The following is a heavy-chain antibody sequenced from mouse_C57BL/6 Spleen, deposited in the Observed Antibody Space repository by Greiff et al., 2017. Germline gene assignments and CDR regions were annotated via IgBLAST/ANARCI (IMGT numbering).Heavy chain of an antibody. V-gene: IGHV1-64*01. CDR2: IHPNSGST. D-gene: IGHD1-1*01. CDR1: GYTFTSYW. J-gene: IGHJ3*01. CDR3: ASDYNGSREVFAY. Sequence: QVQLQQPGAELVKPGASVKLSCKASGYTFTSYWMHWVKQRPGQGLEWIGMIHPNSGSTNYNEKFKSKATLTVDKSSSTAYMKLSSLTSEDSAVYYCASDYNGSREVFAYWGQGTLVTVSA.